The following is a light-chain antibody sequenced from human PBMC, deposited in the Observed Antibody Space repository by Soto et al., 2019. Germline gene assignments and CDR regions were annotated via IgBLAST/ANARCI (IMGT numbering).Light chain of an antibody. V-gene: IGLV1-40*01. CDR1: GSNIGAGYD. CDR3: AAWDDSLNGWV. Sequence: QSVLTQPPSVSAAPGQTVTISCTGSGSNIGAGYDVHWYQHLPGRAPKLLIYGNIIRPSGVPDRFSGSKSGTPASLAISGLQSEDEADYYCAAWDDSLNGWVFGGGTKVTVL. CDR2: GNI. J-gene: IGLJ3*02.